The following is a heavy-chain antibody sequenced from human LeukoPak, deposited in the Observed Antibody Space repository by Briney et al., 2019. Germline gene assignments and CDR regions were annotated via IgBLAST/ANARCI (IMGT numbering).Heavy chain of an antibody. V-gene: IGHV4-59*01. CDR2: IYYSGST. J-gene: IGHJ4*02. D-gene: IGHD3-10*01. Sequence: SETLSLTCTVSGGSISSDYWGWIRQPPRKGLEWIGYIYYSGSTNYNPSLKSRVTISVDTPKNQFSLRLSSVTAPDTAVYYCGRDQWVRGLQYWGQRTLVTVSS. CDR3: GRDQWVRGLQY. CDR1: GGSISSDY.